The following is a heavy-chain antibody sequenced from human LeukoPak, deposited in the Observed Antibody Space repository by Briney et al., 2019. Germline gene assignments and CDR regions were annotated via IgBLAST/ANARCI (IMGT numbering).Heavy chain of an antibody. V-gene: IGHV5-51*01. D-gene: IGHD3-16*01. J-gene: IGHJ5*02. CDR1: GYSFNNYW. Sequence: GESLKISCKASGYSFNNYWIVWVRPMSGKGLEWSGMIYPGDSNTRYSPSFEGQVTISADKSINTAYLQCSRLKASDTAMYYCARHGSSYYEPRYNWFDPWGQGTLVTVSS. CDR3: ARHGSSYYEPRYNWFDP. CDR2: IYPGDSNT.